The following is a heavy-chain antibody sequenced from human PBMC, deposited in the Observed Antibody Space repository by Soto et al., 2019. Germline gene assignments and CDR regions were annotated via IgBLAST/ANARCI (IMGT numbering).Heavy chain of an antibody. V-gene: IGHV3-23*01. CDR3: ATDSNKYSSSVRRRYFDY. Sequence: GGSLRLSCAASGFPFSRYVMSWVRQAPGKGLEWVSGITGGGSNTFYADSVKGRFTISRDNSKNTLFLQMNSLGAEDTAVYYCATDSNKYSSSVRRRYFDYWGQG. D-gene: IGHD4-4*01. J-gene: IGHJ4*02. CDR2: ITGGGSNT. CDR1: GFPFSRYV.